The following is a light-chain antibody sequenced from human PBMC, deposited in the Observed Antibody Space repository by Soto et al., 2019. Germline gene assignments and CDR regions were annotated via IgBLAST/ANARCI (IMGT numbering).Light chain of an antibody. CDR2: DAS. V-gene: IGKV1-5*01. CDR3: QQYNSYPLT. J-gene: IGKJ4*01. Sequence: DIQLTQSPSTLSGSVGDRVALTCMASQTISSWLAWYQQKPGKAPKLLIYDASSLESGVPSRFSGSGSGTEFTLTISSLQPDDFATYYCQQYNSYPLTFGGGTKVDIK. CDR1: QTISSW.